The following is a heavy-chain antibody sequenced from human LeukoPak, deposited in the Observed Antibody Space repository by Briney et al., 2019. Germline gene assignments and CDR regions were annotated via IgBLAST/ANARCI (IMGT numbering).Heavy chain of an antibody. J-gene: IGHJ4*02. D-gene: IGHD2-15*01. CDR3: ARARGVAATGGFDY. V-gene: IGHV4-59*12. Sequence: SETLSLTCTVSGGSISSYYWSWIRQPPGKGLEWIGYIYYSGSTNYNPSLKSRVTISVDTSKNQFSLQLNSVTPEDTAVYYCARARGVAATGGFDYWGQGTLVTVSS. CDR1: GGSISSYY. CDR2: IYYSGST.